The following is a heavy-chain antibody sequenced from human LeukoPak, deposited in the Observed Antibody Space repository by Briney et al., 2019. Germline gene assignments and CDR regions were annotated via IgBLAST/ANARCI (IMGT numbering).Heavy chain of an antibody. J-gene: IGHJ4*02. V-gene: IGHV3-23*01. Sequence: PGGSLRLSCAASGFTFSSYAMSWVRQAPGKGLEWVSAISGSGGSTYYADSVKGRFTISRDNSKNTLYLRMNSLRAEDTAVYYCAKTGGVVVAATRPFDYWGQGTLVTVSS. D-gene: IGHD2-15*01. CDR1: GFTFSSYA. CDR3: AKTGGVVVAATRPFDY. CDR2: ISGSGGST.